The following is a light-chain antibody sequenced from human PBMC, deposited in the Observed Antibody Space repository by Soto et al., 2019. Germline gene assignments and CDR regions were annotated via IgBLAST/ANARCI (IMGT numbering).Light chain of an antibody. Sequence: DIVMTQSPDSLAASLGETATINCKSSHSLLYSSNNRNYLAWYQQKPGQPPKLLIYWASTRESGVPDRFSGSGSATDFTLTISSLQAEDVAVYYCQQYFSTPPYTFGQGTTLEI. V-gene: IGKV4-1*01. CDR2: WAS. J-gene: IGKJ2*01. CDR1: HSLLYSSNNRNY. CDR3: QQYFSTPPYT.